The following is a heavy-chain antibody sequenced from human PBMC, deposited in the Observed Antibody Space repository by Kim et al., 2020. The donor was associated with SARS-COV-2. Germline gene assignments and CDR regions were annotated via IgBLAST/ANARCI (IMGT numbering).Heavy chain of an antibody. CDR3: ARGPVDPKDGWYVDV. V-gene: IGHV3-33*01. CDR1: GFSFSSYG. J-gene: IGHJ2*01. Sequence: GGSRRLSCAASGFSFSSYGMHWVRQAPGKGLEWVAFISYDGSDKFYADSVKGRFTISRDNSNNTLSLQTNSLRAEDTAVFYCARGPVDPKDGWYVDVWGR. CDR2: ISYDGSDK. D-gene: IGHD5-12*01.